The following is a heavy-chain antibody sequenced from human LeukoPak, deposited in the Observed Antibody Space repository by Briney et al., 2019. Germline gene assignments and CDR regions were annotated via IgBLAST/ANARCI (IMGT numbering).Heavy chain of an antibody. CDR3: ANIQLWSDYNWFDP. V-gene: IGHV5-51*01. Sequence: GESLKISCKGSGYSFTSYWIGWVRQMPGKGLEWMGIIYPGDSDTRYSPSFQGQVTISADRSISTAYLQRSSLKASDTAMYYCANIQLWSDYNWFDPWGQGTLVTVSS. J-gene: IGHJ5*02. CDR2: IYPGDSDT. CDR1: GYSFTSYW. D-gene: IGHD5-18*01.